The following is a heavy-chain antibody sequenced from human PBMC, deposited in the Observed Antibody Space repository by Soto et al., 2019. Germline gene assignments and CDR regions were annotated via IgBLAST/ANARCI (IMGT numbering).Heavy chain of an antibody. CDR1: GFTFSNAW. Sequence: PGGSLRLCCAASGFTFSNAWMNWVRQAPGKGLEWVGRIKSKTDGGTTDYAAPVKGRFTISRDDSKNTLYLQMNSLKTEDTAVYYCTTDPVTMIVVVPSSGWGQGTLVTVSS. D-gene: IGHD3-22*01. CDR3: TTDPVTMIVVVPSSG. V-gene: IGHV3-15*07. J-gene: IGHJ4*02. CDR2: IKSKTDGGTT.